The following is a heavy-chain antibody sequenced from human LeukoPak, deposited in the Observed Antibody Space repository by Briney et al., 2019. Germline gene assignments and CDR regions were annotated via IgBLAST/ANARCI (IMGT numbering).Heavy chain of an antibody. J-gene: IGHJ3*02. Sequence: PSETLSLTCTVSGGSISSYYWSWIRQPPGKGLEWIGYIYYSGSTNYNPSLKSRVTISVDTSKNQFSLKLSSLAAADTAVYFCARDRRWDDVLDIWGQGTMVTVSS. V-gene: IGHV4-59*01. CDR3: ARDRRWDDVLDI. CDR2: IYYSGST. CDR1: GGSISSYY. D-gene: IGHD1-26*01.